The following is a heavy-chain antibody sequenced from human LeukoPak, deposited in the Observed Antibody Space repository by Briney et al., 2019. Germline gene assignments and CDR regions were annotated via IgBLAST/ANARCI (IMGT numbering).Heavy chain of an antibody. V-gene: IGHV7-4-1*02. D-gene: IGHD6-13*01. Sequence: ASVKVSCKASGYTFTSYAMNWVRQAPGQGLEWMGWINTNTGNPTYAQGFTGRFVFSLDTSVSTAYLQISSLKAEDTAVYYCAIIPSNSYSSSWYKFNLPYYYYYMDVWGKGTTVTVSS. CDR2: INTNTGNP. J-gene: IGHJ6*03. CDR1: GYTFTSYA. CDR3: AIIPSNSYSSSWYKFNLPYYYYYMDV.